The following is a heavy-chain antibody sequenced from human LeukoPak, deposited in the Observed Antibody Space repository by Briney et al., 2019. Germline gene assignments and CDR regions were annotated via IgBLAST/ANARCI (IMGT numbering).Heavy chain of an antibody. J-gene: IGHJ4*02. D-gene: IGHD6-13*01. CDR3: ARVYWYGTYFDY. Sequence: GGSLRLSCAASGFTFSSYWMHWVRQAPGKGLVWVSRINSDGSSTSYADSVKGRFTISRGNAKNTLNLQMNSLRAEDTAVYYCARVYWYGTYFDYWGQGTLVTVSS. CDR2: INSDGSST. V-gene: IGHV3-74*01. CDR1: GFTFSSYW.